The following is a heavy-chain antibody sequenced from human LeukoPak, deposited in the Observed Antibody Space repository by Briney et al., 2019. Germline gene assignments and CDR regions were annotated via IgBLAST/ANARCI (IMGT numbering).Heavy chain of an antibody. CDR1: GFTFSNYG. Sequence: GGSLRLSCAASGFTFSNYGMQWVRQAPGKGLEWVAVISYDGSNKYYADSVKGRFTISRDNSKSILSLQMNSLRAEDTAIYYCATYRQVLLPFESWGQGTLVTVSS. CDR3: ATYRQVLLPFES. V-gene: IGHV3-30*03. J-gene: IGHJ4*02. CDR2: ISYDGSNK. D-gene: IGHD5-18*01.